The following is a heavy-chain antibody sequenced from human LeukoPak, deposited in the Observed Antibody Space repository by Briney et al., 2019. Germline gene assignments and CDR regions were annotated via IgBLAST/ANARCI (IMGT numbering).Heavy chain of an antibody. D-gene: IGHD6-19*01. CDR2: IRGDGGRT. Sequence: GGSLRLSCAASGFTFDDYTMHWVRQAPGKGLEWVSLIRGDGGRTIHADSVKGRFTISRDNRKNSLDLQMDSLRTEDTALYYCAKDVLRIAVIGWVGHYGMDVWGQGTTVTVSS. V-gene: IGHV3-43*02. CDR3: AKDVLRIAVIGWVGHYGMDV. J-gene: IGHJ6*02. CDR1: GFTFDDYT.